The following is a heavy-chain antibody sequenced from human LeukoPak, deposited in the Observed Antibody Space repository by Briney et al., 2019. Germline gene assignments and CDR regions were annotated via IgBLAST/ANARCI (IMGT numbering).Heavy chain of an antibody. Sequence: GGSLRLSCAAYGFTFSSYSMNWVRQAQGKGLEWVSSISSSSSYIYYADSVKGRFTISRDNAKNSLYLQMNSLRAEDTAVYYCARAVGATRRFDYWGQGTLVTVSS. V-gene: IGHV3-21*01. D-gene: IGHD1-26*01. CDR3: ARAVGATRRFDY. CDR1: GFTFSSYS. CDR2: ISSSSSYI. J-gene: IGHJ4*02.